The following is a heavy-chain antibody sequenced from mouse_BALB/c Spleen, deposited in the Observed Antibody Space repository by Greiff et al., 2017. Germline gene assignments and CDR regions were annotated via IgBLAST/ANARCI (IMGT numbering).Heavy chain of an antibody. Sequence: EVKLMESGPGLVKPSQSLSLTCTVTGYSITSDYAWNWIRQFPGNKLEWMGYISYSGSTSYNPSLKSRISITRDTSKNQFFLQLNSVTTEDTATYYCAIYYRYDAWFAYWGQGTLVTVSA. D-gene: IGHD2-14*01. CDR2: ISYSGST. CDR1: GYSITSDYA. J-gene: IGHJ3*01. CDR3: AIYYRYDAWFAY. V-gene: IGHV3-2*02.